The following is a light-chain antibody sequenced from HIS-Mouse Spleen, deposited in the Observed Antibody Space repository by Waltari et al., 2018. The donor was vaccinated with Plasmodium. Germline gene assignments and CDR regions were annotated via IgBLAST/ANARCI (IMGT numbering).Light chain of an antibody. Sequence: SFELLHPPSVSVSPGQTPSIPRSGDKLGDKYACWYQQKPGQSPVLVIYQDSKRPSGIPERFSGSNSGNTATLTISGTQAMDEADYYCQAWDSSTVVFGGGTKLTVL. CDR1: KLGDKY. CDR2: QDS. V-gene: IGLV3-1*01. J-gene: IGLJ2*01. CDR3: QAWDSSTVV.